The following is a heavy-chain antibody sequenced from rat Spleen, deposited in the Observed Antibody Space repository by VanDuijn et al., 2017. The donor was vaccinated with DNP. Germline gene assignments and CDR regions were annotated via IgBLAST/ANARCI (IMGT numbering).Heavy chain of an antibody. CDR1: GFTFNDYG. V-gene: IGHV5S13*01. Sequence: EVQVVESGGGLVQPGRSLKLSCAASGFTFNDYGMAWVRQTPKKGLEWVTTISTGGGTTYYRDSVKGRFTISRDNAKNTQYLQMDSLRSEDTATYYCTTDFERGYWGQGVMVTVSS. D-gene: IGHD1-11*01. CDR3: TTDFERGY. J-gene: IGHJ2*01. CDR2: ISTGGGTT.